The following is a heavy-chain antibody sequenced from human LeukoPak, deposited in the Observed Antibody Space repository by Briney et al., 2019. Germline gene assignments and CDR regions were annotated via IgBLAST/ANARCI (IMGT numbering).Heavy chain of an antibody. CDR1: GFTFSSYA. V-gene: IGHV3-23*01. D-gene: IGHD6-19*01. CDR2: ISGSGGST. Sequence: GGSLRPSCAASGFTFSSYAMSWVRQAPGKGLEWVSAISGSGGSTYYADSVKGRFTISRDNSNNTLYLQMNSLKTEDTAVYYCTRDYRARIAVAGYDYWGQGTLVTVSS. J-gene: IGHJ4*02. CDR3: TRDYRARIAVAGYDY.